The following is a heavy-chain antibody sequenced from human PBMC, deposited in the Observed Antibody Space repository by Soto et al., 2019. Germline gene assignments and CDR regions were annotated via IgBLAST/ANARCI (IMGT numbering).Heavy chain of an antibody. D-gene: IGHD3-16*01. V-gene: IGHV2-5*02. CDR3: AHSRNLITEDAQVGDFDY. J-gene: IGHJ4*02. CDR2: IYWDDDE. Sequence: QITLKESGPTMVKPTQTLTLTCNCSGCSLTTDGVGVGWVRQPPGGALEWLSLIYWDDDERYSPSLKTRLTITKDPSKNQVDLIMTNMDPVDTATYYCAHSRNLITEDAQVGDFDYWGQGILVTVSS. CDR1: GCSLTTDGVG.